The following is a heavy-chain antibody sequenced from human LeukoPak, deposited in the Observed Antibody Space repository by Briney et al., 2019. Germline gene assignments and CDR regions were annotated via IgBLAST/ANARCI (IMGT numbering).Heavy chain of an antibody. CDR1: GFSVSSRINY. CDR2: IRYDGSNK. Sequence: GGSLRLSCAASGFSVSSRINYMSWVRQAPGKGLEWVTFIRYDGSNKYYADSVKGRFTISRDNSKNTLYLQMNSLRAEDTAVFYCARARRSGGITMVRGVKDRGWFDSWGQGILVTVSS. V-gene: IGHV3-30*02. D-gene: IGHD3-10*01. CDR3: ARARRSGGITMVRGVKDRGWFDS. J-gene: IGHJ5*01.